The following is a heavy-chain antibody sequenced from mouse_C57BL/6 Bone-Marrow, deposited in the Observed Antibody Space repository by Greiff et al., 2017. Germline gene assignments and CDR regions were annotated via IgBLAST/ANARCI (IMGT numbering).Heavy chain of an antibody. D-gene: IGHD1-1*01. CDR1: GYTFTSYW. CDR3: ARSFITTVPYYFDY. CDR2: IDPSDSYT. J-gene: IGHJ2*01. V-gene: IGHV1-59*01. Sequence: QVQLQQPGAELVRPGTSVKLSCKASGYTFTSYWMHWVKQRPGQGLEWIGVIDPSDSYTNYNQKFKGKATLTVDTSSSTAYMQLSSLTSEDSAVYYCARSFITTVPYYFDYWGQGTTLTVSS.